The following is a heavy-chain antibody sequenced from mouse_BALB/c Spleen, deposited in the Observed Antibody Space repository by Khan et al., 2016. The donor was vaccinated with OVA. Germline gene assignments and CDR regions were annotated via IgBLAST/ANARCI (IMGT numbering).Heavy chain of an antibody. V-gene: IGHV3-2*02. Sequence: EVQLQESGPGLVKPSQSLSLTCTVTGYSITSGYGWNWIRQFPGNKLEWMGYISYSGCTNYNPSLQSRISITRDTSKNQFFLQLNSVTTEDTATYYCARTARIKYWGQGTTLTVSS. J-gene: IGHJ2*01. CDR1: GYSITSGYG. CDR2: ISYSGCT. CDR3: ARTARIKY. D-gene: IGHD1-2*01.